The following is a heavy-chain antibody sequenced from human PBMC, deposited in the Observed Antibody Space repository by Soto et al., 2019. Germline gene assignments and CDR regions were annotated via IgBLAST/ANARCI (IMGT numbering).Heavy chain of an antibody. CDR2: ISGSGGST. V-gene: IGHV3-23*01. J-gene: IGHJ4*02. Sequence: VQLLESGGGLVQPGGSLRLSCAASGFTFSSYAMSWVHQAPGKGLEWVSAISGSGGSTYYADSVKGQFTISRDNSKNSLYLQMNSLRAEDTAVYYCARDGSGYQYDYWGQGTLVTVSS. D-gene: IGHD6-25*01. CDR3: ARDGSGYQYDY. CDR1: GFTFSSYA.